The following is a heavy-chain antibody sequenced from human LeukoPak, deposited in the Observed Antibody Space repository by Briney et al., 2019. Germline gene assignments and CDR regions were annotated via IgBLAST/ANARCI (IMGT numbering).Heavy chain of an antibody. J-gene: IGHJ4*02. D-gene: IGHD1-14*01. CDR2: IKQDGGEK. V-gene: IGHV3-7*01. CDR1: GFTFSNFW. Sequence: GGSLRLSCAASGFTFSNFWMSWVRQAPGKGLEWVANIKQDGGEKYYVDSVKGRFTISRDNAKNSVYLQMNNLRAADTAMYYCTKSGTTFDYWGLGTLVTVSS. CDR3: TKSGTTFDY.